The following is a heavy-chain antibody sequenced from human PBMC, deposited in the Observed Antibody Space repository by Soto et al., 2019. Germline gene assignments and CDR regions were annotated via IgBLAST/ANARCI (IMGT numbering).Heavy chain of an antibody. CDR1: GGSFSGYY. J-gene: IGHJ6*02. CDR3: ARVLVRGVGRYYYYYYGMDV. V-gene: IGHV4-34*01. D-gene: IGHD3-10*01. CDR2: INHSGST. Sequence: SETLSLTCAVYGGSFSGYYWSWIRQPPGKGLEWIGEINHSGSTNYNPSLKSRVTISVDTSKNQFSLKLSSVTAADTAVYYCARVLVRGVGRYYYYYYGMDVWGRGTTVTVS.